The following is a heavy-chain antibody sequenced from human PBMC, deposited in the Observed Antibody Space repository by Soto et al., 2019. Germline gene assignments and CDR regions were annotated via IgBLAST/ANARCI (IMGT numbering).Heavy chain of an antibody. CDR2: ISYSGST. D-gene: IGHD2-21*02. CDR1: GGSISRDSYY. CDR3: ARVGYCGGDCSFPDY. J-gene: IGHJ4*02. V-gene: IGHV4-39*07. Sequence: SETLSLTCTVSGGSISRDSYYWGWIRQSPEKGLEWIASISYSGSTYYNPTLKSRLIISVDTSKSQFSLKLSSVTAADTAVYYCARVGYCGGDCSFPDYWGQGTLVTVS.